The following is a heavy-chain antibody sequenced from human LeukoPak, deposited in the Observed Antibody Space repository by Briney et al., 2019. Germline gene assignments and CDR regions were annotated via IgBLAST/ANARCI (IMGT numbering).Heavy chain of an antibody. CDR2: ISSNSRYI. V-gene: IGHV3-21*01. Sequence: GGSLRLSCAASGFTFSSYSMNWVRQAPGKGLEWVSYISSNSRYIYYADSVKGRFTISRDNAKNSLYLQMNSLRTEDAAVYYCARGPGGSGSYYDYWGQGALVTVSS. CDR3: ARGPGGSGSYYDY. D-gene: IGHD3-10*01. J-gene: IGHJ4*02. CDR1: GFTFSSYS.